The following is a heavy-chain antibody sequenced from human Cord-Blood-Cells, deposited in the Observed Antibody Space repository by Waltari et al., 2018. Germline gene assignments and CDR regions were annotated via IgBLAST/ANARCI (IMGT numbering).Heavy chain of an antibody. CDR1: GFTFSRYA. J-gene: IGHJ4*02. CDR3: ANGQGVINY. Sequence: EVQLLESGGGLVQPGGSLRLSCAASGFTFSRYALSWVRPAPGKGLEWVSAISGIGGSTCYADSVKGRFTIARDNSKNTLYLQMNSVRAEDTAVYYCANGQGVINYWGQGTLVTVSS. CDR2: ISGIGGST. D-gene: IGHD3-10*01. V-gene: IGHV3-23*01.